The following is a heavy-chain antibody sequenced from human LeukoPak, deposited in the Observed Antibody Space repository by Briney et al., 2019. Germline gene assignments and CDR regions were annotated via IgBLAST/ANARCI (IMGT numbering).Heavy chain of an antibody. J-gene: IGHJ6*03. D-gene: IGHD4-11*01. CDR1: GFTFSTYR. CDR2: IKQDGSEK. CDR3: TRVEETATTAAIIRKYSYYYYYMDV. Sequence: GGSLRLSCAASGFTFSTYRMSWVRQAPGKGLEWVANIKQDGSEKHYVDSVKGRFTISRDNAKNSLYLQMSSLRAEDTAVYYCTRVEETATTAAIIRKYSYYYYYMDVWGKGNAVTVSS. V-gene: IGHV3-7*01.